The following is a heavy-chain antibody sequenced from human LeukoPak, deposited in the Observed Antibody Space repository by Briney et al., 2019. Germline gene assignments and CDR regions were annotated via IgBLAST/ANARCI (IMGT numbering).Heavy chain of an antibody. Sequence: GGSLRLSCAASGFTFSDYYMSWIRQAPGKGLEWVSYISSSSSYTNYADSVKGRFTISRDNAKNSLYLQMNSLRAEDTAVYYCARAPPNYCYYGMDVWGQGTTVTVSS. CDR2: ISSSSSYT. CDR1: GFTFSDYY. V-gene: IGHV3-11*06. CDR3: ARAPPNYCYYGMDV. J-gene: IGHJ6*02.